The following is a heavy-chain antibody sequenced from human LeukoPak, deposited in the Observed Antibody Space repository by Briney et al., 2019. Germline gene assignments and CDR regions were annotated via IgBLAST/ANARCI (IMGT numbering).Heavy chain of an antibody. Sequence: PGGSLRLSCAASGFTFSHTGMFWVRQPPGKGLEWVAIIWYDGINKYYTDSVKGRFTISRDNSKNTLFLQKDSLRVEDTAVYYCAKDYGTGDSGRRGYLDHWGQGALVTVSS. CDR2: IWYDGINK. J-gene: IGHJ4*02. CDR1: GFTFSHTG. D-gene: IGHD3-10*01. CDR3: AKDYGTGDSGRRGYLDH. V-gene: IGHV3-33*06.